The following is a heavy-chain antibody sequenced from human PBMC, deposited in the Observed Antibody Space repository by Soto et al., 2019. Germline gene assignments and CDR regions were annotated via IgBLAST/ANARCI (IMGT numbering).Heavy chain of an antibody. CDR3: ASAIEIIAAAGPFDY. J-gene: IGHJ4*02. CDR1: GDTFSSYA. Sequence: QVQLVQSGAEVKKPGSSVKVSCKASGDTFSSYAISWVRQAPGQGLEWMGGIIPIFGTANYAQKFQGRVRITADESTSTAYMDLTRLRPEDTAVYYCASAIEIIAAAGPFDYWGKGTLVTVSS. CDR2: IIPIFGTA. V-gene: IGHV1-69*12. D-gene: IGHD6-13*01.